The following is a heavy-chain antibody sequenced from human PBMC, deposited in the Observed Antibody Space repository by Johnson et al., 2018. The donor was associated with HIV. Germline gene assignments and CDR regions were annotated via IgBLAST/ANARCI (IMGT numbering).Heavy chain of an antibody. CDR1: RFTFSAYP. D-gene: IGHD4-17*01. CDR3: ARDGTTGPSGDAFDI. J-gene: IGHJ3*02. CDR2: ISSNGGKT. V-gene: IGHV3-64*07. Sequence: VQLVESGGGLVQPGGSLRLSCAASRFTFSAYPMHWVRQAPGKGLEYVSAISSNGGKTYYADSVKGRFTIARDNSKNTLYLQMGSLRIEDGAVYYCARDGTTGPSGDAFDIWGQGTMVTVSS.